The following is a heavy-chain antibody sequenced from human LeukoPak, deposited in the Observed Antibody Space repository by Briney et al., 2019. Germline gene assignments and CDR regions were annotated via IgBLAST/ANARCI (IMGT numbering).Heavy chain of an antibody. CDR2: ISAYNGNT. J-gene: IGHJ5*02. CDR1: GYTFASYG. V-gene: IGHV1-18*01. CDR3: ARDLRGSSFWFDP. D-gene: IGHD6-6*01. Sequence: ASVKVSCKASGYTFASYGISWVRQAPGQGLEWMGWISAYNGNTNYAQKLRGRVTMTTDTSTSTAYMELRRLRSDDTAVYYCARDLRGSSFWFDPWGQGTLVIVSS.